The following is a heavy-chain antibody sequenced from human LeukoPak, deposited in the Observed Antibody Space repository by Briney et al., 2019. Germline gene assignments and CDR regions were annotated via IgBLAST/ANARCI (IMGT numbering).Heavy chain of an antibody. CDR3: ARDLVVVPAAIEALDY. J-gene: IGHJ4*02. D-gene: IGHD2-2*02. CDR1: GGSISSGGYY. CDR2: IYHSGST. Sequence: SQTLSLTCTVSGGSISSGGYYWSWIRQPPGKGLEWIGYIYHSGSTYYNPSLKSRVTISVDRSKNQFSLKLSSVTAADTAVYYCARDLVVVPAAIEALDYWGQGTLVTVSS. V-gene: IGHV4-30-2*01.